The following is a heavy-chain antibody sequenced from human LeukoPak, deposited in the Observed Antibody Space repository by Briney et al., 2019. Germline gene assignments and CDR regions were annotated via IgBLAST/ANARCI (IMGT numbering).Heavy chain of an antibody. J-gene: IGHJ4*02. D-gene: IGHD1-26*01. CDR2: IYPGDSNV. CDR1: GYRFINYW. CDR3: TRDWELGY. V-gene: IGHV5-51*01. Sequence: GESLKISCRASGYRFINYWIGWGRQMPGKGLEWVGLIYPGDSNVRYSPSFQGQVTMSADRSINTAYLQWSSLRTSDTAMYYCTRDWELGYWGQGTLVTVSS.